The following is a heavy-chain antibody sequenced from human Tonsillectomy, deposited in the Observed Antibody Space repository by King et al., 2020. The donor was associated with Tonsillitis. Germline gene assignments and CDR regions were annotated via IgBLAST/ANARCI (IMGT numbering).Heavy chain of an antibody. V-gene: IGHV1-46*03. J-gene: IGHJ4*02. CDR2: INPSGGST. D-gene: IGHD4-23*01. CDR3: ARDLGGSPDY. CDR1: GYTFTSYY. Sequence: VQLVESGAEVKKPGASVKVSCKASGYTFTSYYMHWVRQAPGQGLEWMGIINPSGGSTSYAQKFQGRVTMTRDTSTSPVYMKLSSLGSEATAVYYCARDLGGSPDYWGQGTLVTVSS.